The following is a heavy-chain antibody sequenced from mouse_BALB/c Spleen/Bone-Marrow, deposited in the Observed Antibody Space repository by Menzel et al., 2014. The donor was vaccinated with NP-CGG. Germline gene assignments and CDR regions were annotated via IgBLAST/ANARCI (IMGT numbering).Heavy chain of an antibody. V-gene: IGHV1-14*01. CDR3: ARSLYGYDWYFDV. CDR1: GYTFTSYV. CDR2: INPYNDGT. Sequence: EVQLQHSGPELVKPGASVKMSCKASGYTFTSYVIHWVKQKPGQGLEWIGNINPYNDGTQYNEKFKGKATLTSDKSSSTAFMELSSLTSEDSAVYYCARSLYGYDWYFDVWGAGTTVTVSS. J-gene: IGHJ1*01. D-gene: IGHD2-2*01.